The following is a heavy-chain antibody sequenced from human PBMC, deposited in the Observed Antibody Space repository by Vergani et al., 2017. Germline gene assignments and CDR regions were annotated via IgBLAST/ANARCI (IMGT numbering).Heavy chain of an antibody. CDR3: AAVGYYGSGPYYFDY. CDR1: GFTFTSSA. CDR2: IVVGSGNT. J-gene: IGHJ4*02. D-gene: IGHD3-10*01. Sequence: QMQLVQSGPEVKKPGTSVKVSCKASGFTFTSSAMQWVRQARGQRLEWIGWIVVGSGNTNYAQKFQERVTITRDMSTSTAYMELSSLRSEDTAVYYCAAVGYYGSGPYYFDYWGQGTLVTVSS. V-gene: IGHV1-58*02.